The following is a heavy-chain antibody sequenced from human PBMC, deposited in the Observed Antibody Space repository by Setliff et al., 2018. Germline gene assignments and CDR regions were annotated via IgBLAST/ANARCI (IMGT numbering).Heavy chain of an antibody. CDR1: GYIFTNYW. CDR3: ARLPSTGSAFFQH. V-gene: IGHV5-51*01. CDR2: IFPADSET. Sequence: PGESLKISCKASGYIFTNYWIAWVRQVPGGGLEWMGLIFPADSETRYSPSFQGQFTMSVDTSINTAYLQWNSLKASDTALYFCARLPSTGSAFFQHWGQGTLVTVSS. D-gene: IGHD1-1*01. J-gene: IGHJ1*01.